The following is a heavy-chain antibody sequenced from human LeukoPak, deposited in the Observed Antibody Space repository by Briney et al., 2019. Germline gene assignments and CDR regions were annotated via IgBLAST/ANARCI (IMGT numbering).Heavy chain of an antibody. Sequence: ASVKVSCKASGYTFTSYGISWVRQAPGQGLEWMGWISAYNGNTNYAQKLQGRVTMTTDTSTSTAYMELRSLRPDDTAVYYCARQGVGTSRYGYSSWYFDYWGQGTLVTVSS. D-gene: IGHD5-18*01. V-gene: IGHV1-18*01. J-gene: IGHJ4*02. CDR3: ARQGVGTSRYGYSSWYFDY. CDR2: ISAYNGNT. CDR1: GYTFTSYG.